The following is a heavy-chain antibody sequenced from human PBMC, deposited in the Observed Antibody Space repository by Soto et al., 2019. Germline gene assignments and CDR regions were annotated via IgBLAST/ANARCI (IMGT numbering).Heavy chain of an antibody. CDR3: ARVDFWSGYYSPFDY. Sequence: GASVKVSCKTSGYTFTKNALHWVRQAPGRGPEWMGWINPLNGYTKYSEKFQGRVSITRDTSASTAYMELSSLRSEDTAVYYCARVDFWSGYYSPFDYWGQGTLVTVSS. CDR1: GYTFTKNA. V-gene: IGHV1-3*01. J-gene: IGHJ4*02. CDR2: INPLNGYT. D-gene: IGHD3-3*01.